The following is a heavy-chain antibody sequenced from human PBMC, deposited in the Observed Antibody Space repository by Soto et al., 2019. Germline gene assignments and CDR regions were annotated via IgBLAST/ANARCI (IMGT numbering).Heavy chain of an antibody. CDR3: ARGPTDYYDNSGNYFLDY. CDR2: ISTYNGNT. J-gene: IGHJ4*02. D-gene: IGHD3-22*01. V-gene: IGHV1-18*01. Sequence: QVQLVQSGAEVKKPGASVKVSCKASGYTFTTYCMSWVRQAPGQGLDWMGWISTYNGNTKYAERLQGRVTMTTDTTTRTAYMELRSLRSDDTAVYYCARGPTDYYDNSGNYFLDYWGQGTLVTVSS. CDR1: GYTFTTYC.